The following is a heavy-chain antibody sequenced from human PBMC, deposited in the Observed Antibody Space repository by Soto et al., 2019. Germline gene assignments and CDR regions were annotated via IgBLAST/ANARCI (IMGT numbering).Heavy chain of an antibody. V-gene: IGHV3-23*01. J-gene: IGHJ3*01. D-gene: IGHD2-8*02. CDR1: GFTFSKYA. CDR3: AKGKGTGVTRVGAFDV. CDR2: ISDSGFTT. Sequence: EVQLLESGGGLVQPGGSLRLSCAASGFTFSKYAMSWVRQAPGKGLDWVSGISDSGFTTYSADSVKGRFTISRDNSKNTLYLKMNRLRAEHTAVYYCAKGKGTGVTRVGAFDVWGQGTMVTSSS.